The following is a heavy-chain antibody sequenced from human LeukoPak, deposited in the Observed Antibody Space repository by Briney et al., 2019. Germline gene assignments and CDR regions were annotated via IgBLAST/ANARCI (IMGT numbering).Heavy chain of an antibody. CDR2: IYYSGTT. Sequence: SETLSLTCTVSGGSISTYYWSWIRQPPGEGLEWIGFIYYSGTTDYNPSLKSRVTITLDTSKNQFSLKLNSVTAADTAVYYCARSYDSRGYFYYGMDAWGRGTTVTVSS. CDR1: GGSISTYY. V-gene: IGHV4-59*01. D-gene: IGHD3-22*01. CDR3: ARSYDSRGYFYYGMDA. J-gene: IGHJ6*02.